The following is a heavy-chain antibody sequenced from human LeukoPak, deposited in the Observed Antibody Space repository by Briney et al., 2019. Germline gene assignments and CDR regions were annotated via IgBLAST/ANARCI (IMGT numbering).Heavy chain of an antibody. CDR1: GFTFRSYA. CDR2: ISYDGSNK. J-gene: IGHJ4*02. D-gene: IGHD4-17*01. Sequence: GKSLRLSCAASGFTFRSYAMHWVRQAPGKGLEWVAVISYDGSNKYYVDSVKGRFTISRDNSKNTLYLQTNSLRAEDTAVYYCAKDHGDYDLDHWGQGTLVTDSS. V-gene: IGHV3-30*18. CDR3: AKDHGDYDLDH.